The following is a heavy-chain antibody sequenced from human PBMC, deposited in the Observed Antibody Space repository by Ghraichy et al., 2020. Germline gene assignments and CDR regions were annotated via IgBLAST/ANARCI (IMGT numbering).Heavy chain of an antibody. D-gene: IGHD3-3*01. CDR1: GGSFSGYY. Sequence: SQTLSLTCAVYGGSFSGYYWSWIRQPPGKGLEWIGEINHSGSTNYNPSLKSRVTISVDTSKNQFSLKLSSVTAADTAVYYCARGGTIFGVVQYYYYGMDVWGQGTTVTVSS. J-gene: IGHJ6*02. V-gene: IGHV4-34*01. CDR2: INHSGST. CDR3: ARGGTIFGVVQYYYYGMDV.